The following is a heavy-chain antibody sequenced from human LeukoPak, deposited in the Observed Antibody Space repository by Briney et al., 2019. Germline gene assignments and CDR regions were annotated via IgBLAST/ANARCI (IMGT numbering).Heavy chain of an antibody. Sequence: ASVKVSCKASGYTFTAQYMHWVRQAPGQGLEWMGRINPNNGDTKYAQRFLGRVTMTRDTSTATAYMELSSLRSDDTAVYFCASYPRNIPTPPFDYWGQGTLVTVSS. CDR2: INPNNGDT. D-gene: IGHD2-21*01. V-gene: IGHV1-2*02. CDR1: GYTFTAQY. J-gene: IGHJ4*02. CDR3: ASYPRNIPTPPFDY.